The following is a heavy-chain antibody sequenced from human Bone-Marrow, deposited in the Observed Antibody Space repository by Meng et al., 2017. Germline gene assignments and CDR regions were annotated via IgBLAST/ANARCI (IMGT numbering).Heavy chain of an antibody. Sequence: QGQLVQAGGEVKKPGSSGKVSCKASGGTFSSYAISWVRQAPGQGLEWMGGIIPIFGTANYAQKFQGRVTITADESTSTAYMELSSLRSEDTAVYYCATARGGATPYYFDYWGQGTLVTVSS. CDR3: ATARGGATPYYFDY. CDR1: GGTFSSYA. D-gene: IGHD1-26*01. V-gene: IGHV1-69*01. CDR2: IIPIFGTA. J-gene: IGHJ4*02.